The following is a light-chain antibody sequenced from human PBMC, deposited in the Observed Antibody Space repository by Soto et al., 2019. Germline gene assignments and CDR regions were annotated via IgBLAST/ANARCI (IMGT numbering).Light chain of an antibody. CDR3: QQYNSYST. Sequence: DIQMTQSPSTLSASVGDRVTITCRASQSINNKLAWYQQKPGKAPNLLIYKASSLESGVPSRFSGSGSGTEFTLTISSLQPDDFATYYCQQYNSYSTFGQGTKVDIK. CDR2: KAS. V-gene: IGKV1-5*03. CDR1: QSINNK. J-gene: IGKJ2*01.